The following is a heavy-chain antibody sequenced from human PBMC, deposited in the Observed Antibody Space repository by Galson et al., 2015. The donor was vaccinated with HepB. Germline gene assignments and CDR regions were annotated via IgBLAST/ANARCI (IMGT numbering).Heavy chain of an antibody. CDR1: GYTFLSSG. D-gene: IGHD2-2*01. CDR2: IIPIFGTA. Sequence: SCKASGYTFLSSGISWVRQAPGQGLEWMGGIIPIFGTANYAQKFQGRVTITADESTSTAYMELSSLRSEDTAVYYCASTPSYSSTSFFDYWGQGTLVTVSS. CDR3: ASTPSYSSTSFFDY. V-gene: IGHV1-69*01. J-gene: IGHJ4*02.